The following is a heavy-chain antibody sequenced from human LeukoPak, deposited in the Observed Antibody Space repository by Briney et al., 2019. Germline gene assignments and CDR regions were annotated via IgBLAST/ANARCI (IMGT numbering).Heavy chain of an antibody. CDR3: ARDGILGSHDY. CDR2: IYSDGSNK. CDR1: GFTFSSYA. Sequence: GGALILFCSASGFTFSSYAMHWGRRAPRGGLEWVSVIYSDGSNKCYADSVKGRFTISRDNSKNTLYLQMNSLRAEDTAVYYCARDGILGSHDYWGQGTLVTVSS. J-gene: IGHJ4*02. D-gene: IGHD3-3*02. V-gene: IGHV3-30-3*01.